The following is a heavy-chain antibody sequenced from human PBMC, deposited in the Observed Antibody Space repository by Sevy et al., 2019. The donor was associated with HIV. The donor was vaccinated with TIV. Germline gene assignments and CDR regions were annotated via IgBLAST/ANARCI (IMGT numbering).Heavy chain of an antibody. Sequence: GGSLRLSCAASGFTFSTYGMHWVRQAPGKGLEWVAFIRYDGSNKYYPDSVKGRFTISRDNSKNTLYLQMNSLRPEDTAVYYCAKDPDRSSSWYYYWGQGTLVTVSS. J-gene: IGHJ4*02. CDR3: AKDPDRSSSWYYY. D-gene: IGHD6-13*01. CDR1: GFTFSTYG. CDR2: IRYDGSNK. V-gene: IGHV3-30*02.